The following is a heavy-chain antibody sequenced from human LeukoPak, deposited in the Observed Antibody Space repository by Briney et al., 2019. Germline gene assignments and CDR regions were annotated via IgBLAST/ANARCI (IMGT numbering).Heavy chain of an antibody. CDR3: AKDTHYSSSSLDY. CDR2: ISWNSGSI. D-gene: IGHD6-6*01. CDR1: GFTFDDYA. Sequence: GRSLRLSCAASGFTFDDYAMHWVRQAPGKGLEWASGISWNSGSIGYADSVKGRFTISRDNAKNSLYLQMNSLRAEDTALYYCAKDTHYSSSSLDYWGQGTLVTVSS. V-gene: IGHV3-9*01. J-gene: IGHJ4*02.